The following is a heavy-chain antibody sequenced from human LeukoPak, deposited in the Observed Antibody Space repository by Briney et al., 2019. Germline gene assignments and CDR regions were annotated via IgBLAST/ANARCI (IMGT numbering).Heavy chain of an antibody. CDR1: GYTFTGYY. D-gene: IGHD6-13*01. V-gene: IGHV1-2*02. Sequence: ASVKVSCKASGYTFTGYYMHWVRQAPGQGLEWMGWINPNSGGTNYAQKFQGRVTMTRDTSIRTAYMELSRLRSDDTAVYYCARDSSAAGYNWFDPWGQGTLVTVSS. CDR3: ARDSSAAGYNWFDP. CDR2: INPNSGGT. J-gene: IGHJ5*02.